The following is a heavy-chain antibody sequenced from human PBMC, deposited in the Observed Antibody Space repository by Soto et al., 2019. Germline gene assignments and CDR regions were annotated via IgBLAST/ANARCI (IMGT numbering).Heavy chain of an antibody. J-gene: IGHJ4*02. CDR3: ANDDYSYSWAPGDY. V-gene: IGHV3-23*01. D-gene: IGHD6-13*01. CDR2: ISGSGDTT. CDR1: RLTFSSYA. Sequence: EVQALESGGGLIQPGGSLRLSCVISRLTFSSYALNWVRQAPGEGLEWVSSISGSGDTTYYADSVKGRFTISRDNSKNTLYLQMNSLRVEDTALYDWANDDYSYSWAPGDYWGQGTLVTVSS.